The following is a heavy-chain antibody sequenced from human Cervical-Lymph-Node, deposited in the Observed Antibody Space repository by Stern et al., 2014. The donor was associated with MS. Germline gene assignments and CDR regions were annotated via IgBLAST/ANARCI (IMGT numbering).Heavy chain of an antibody. D-gene: IGHD4-23*01. CDR2: IISGGIYI. CDR3: ARGRGGNYRYYFDY. V-gene: IGHV3-21*01. J-gene: IGHJ4*02. Sequence: EVQLVESGGGLVKPGGSLRLSCAASGFTFSSYSMNWIRQAPGKGLEWVASIISGGIYIYYADSLKGRFTISRDNAKNSLYLQMNSLRAEDTAVYYCARGRGGNYRYYFDYWGQGTLVTVSS. CDR1: GFTFSSYS.